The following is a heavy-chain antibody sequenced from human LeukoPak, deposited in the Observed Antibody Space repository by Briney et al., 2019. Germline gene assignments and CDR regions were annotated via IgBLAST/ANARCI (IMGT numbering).Heavy chain of an antibody. CDR1: GFTFSSYG. D-gene: IGHD3-3*01. V-gene: IGHV3-23*01. Sequence: GGTLRLSCAASGFTFSSYGMTWVRQAPGKGLEWVSAISGSGGSTYYADSVKGRFTISRDNSKNTLYLQMNSLRAEDTAVYYCAKDRARYYDFWSGPDPLDYWGQGTLVTVSS. CDR3: AKDRARYYDFWSGPDPLDY. CDR2: ISGSGGST. J-gene: IGHJ4*02.